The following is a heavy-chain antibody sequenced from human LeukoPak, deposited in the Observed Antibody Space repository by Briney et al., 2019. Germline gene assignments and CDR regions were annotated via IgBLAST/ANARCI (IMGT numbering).Heavy chain of an antibody. CDR3: ARALGPRGGKNWFDP. J-gene: IGHJ5*02. CDR1: GGSISRYY. CDR2: IYYSGST. D-gene: IGHD3-10*01. V-gene: IGHV4-59*01. Sequence: SETLSLTCTVSGGSISRYYWSWIRQPPGKGLEWIGYIYYSGSTNYNPSLKTRVTISVDTSKNQFSLKLSSVTAADTAVYYCARALGPRGGKNWFDPWGQGTLVTVSS.